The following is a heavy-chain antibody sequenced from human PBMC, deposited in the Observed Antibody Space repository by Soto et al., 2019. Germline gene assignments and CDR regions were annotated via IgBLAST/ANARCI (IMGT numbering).Heavy chain of an antibody. CDR2: ISYDGSNK. J-gene: IGHJ4*02. Sequence: GGSLRLSCAASGFTFSSYAMHWVRQAPGKXLEWVAVISYDGSNKYYADSVKGRFTISRDNSKNTLYLQMNSLRAEDTAVYYCARDASGRTGSPMGTIDYWGQGTLVTVSS. CDR3: ARDASGRTGSPMGTIDY. D-gene: IGHD3-10*01. CDR1: GFTFSSYA. V-gene: IGHV3-30-3*01.